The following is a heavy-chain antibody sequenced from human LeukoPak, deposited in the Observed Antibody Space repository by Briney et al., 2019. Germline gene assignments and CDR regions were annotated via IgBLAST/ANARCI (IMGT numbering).Heavy chain of an antibody. CDR3: ARGYCSGGSCYDY. D-gene: IGHD2-15*01. CDR2: IIPIFGTA. V-gene: IGHV1-69*06. J-gene: IGHJ4*02. Sequence: ASVKVSCKASGGTVSSYAISWVRQAPGQGLGWMGGIIPIFGTANYAQKFQGRVTITADKSTSTAYMELSSLRSEDTAVYYCARGYCSGGSCYDYWGQGTLVTVSS. CDR1: GGTVSSYA.